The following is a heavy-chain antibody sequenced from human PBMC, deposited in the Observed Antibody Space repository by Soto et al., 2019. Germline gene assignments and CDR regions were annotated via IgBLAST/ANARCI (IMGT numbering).Heavy chain of an antibody. CDR1: GFALSTGGLG. D-gene: IGHD2-21*02. Sequence: QITLKESGPTLVKPTQTLTLTCTFSGFALSTGGLGVGWIRPPPGEALDWLALIYWYGDKRYSPSLLSRLSITKDTSNNLVVLTMTHMDPVDTATYYCVHSRCGGDCLRSYSSHYYYGMDVWGQGNTVTVSS. J-gene: IGHJ6*02. V-gene: IGHV2-5*01. CDR2: IYWYGDK. CDR3: VHSRCGGDCLRSYSSHYYYGMDV.